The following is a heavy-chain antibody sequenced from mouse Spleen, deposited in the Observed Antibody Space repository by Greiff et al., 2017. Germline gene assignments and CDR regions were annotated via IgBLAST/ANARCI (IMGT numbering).Heavy chain of an antibody. V-gene: IGHV1-52*01. Sequence: QVQLQQPGAELVKPGSSVKLSCKASGYTFTSYWMHWVKQRPIQGLEWIGNIDPSDSETNYNQKFKGKATLTVDKSSSTAYMQLSSLTSEDSAVYYCARGGYGSSYDDYWGQGTTVTVSA. CDR1: GYTFTSYW. CDR2: IDPSDSET. CDR3: ARGGYGSSYDDY. D-gene: IGHD1-1*01. J-gene: IGHJ3*01.